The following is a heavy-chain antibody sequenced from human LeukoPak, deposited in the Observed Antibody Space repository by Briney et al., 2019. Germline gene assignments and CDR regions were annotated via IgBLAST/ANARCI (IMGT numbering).Heavy chain of an antibody. V-gene: IGHV4-59*08. CDR2: IYYSGST. CDR1: GGSISSYY. Sequence: PSETLSLTCTVSGGSISSYYWSWIRQPPGKGLEWIGYIYYSGSTNYNPSLKSRVTISVDTSKNQFSLKLSSVTAADTAVYYCTRHAKGDYDILTGYQNWFDPWGQGTLVTGSS. D-gene: IGHD3-9*01. CDR3: TRHAKGDYDILTGYQNWFDP. J-gene: IGHJ5*02.